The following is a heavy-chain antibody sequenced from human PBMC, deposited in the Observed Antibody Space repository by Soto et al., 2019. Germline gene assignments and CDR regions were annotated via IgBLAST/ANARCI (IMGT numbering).Heavy chain of an antibody. D-gene: IGHD3-10*01. CDR1: GVSFSGYY. J-gene: IGHJ4*02. CDR3: ALGGITILRGHLAY. V-gene: IGHV4-34*01. Sequence: SETLSLTCAVYGVSFSGYYWSWIHQPPGKGLEWIGEINHSGSTNCNPSLKSRVTISVDTSKNQFSLKLSSVTAADTAVYYCALGGITILRGHLAYWGQRTPVPVAS. CDR2: INHSGST.